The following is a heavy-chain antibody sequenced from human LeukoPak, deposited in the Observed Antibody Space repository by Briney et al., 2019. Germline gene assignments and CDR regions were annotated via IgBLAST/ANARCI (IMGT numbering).Heavy chain of an antibody. D-gene: IGHD1-26*01. CDR2: ITSSSTYT. CDR3: ARDPYSGTYGNTYYYMDV. CDR1: GFTFSSYW. Sequence: GGSLRLSCAASGFTFSSYWMSWVRQAPGKGLEWVSSITSSSTYTFYADSVKGRFTISRDNARNSLSLQMNSLRAEDTAVYYCARDPYSGTYGNTYYYMDVWGKGTTVTISS. J-gene: IGHJ6*03. V-gene: IGHV3-21*01.